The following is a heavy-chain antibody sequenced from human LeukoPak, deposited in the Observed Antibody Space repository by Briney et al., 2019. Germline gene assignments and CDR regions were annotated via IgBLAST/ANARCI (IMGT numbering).Heavy chain of an antibody. CDR1: GFTSSSYW. J-gene: IGHJ4*02. CDR2: IKQDGSEK. Sequence: GGSLRISCAASGFTSSSYWMSWVRRAPGKGLEWVANIKQDGSEKYEVDSVKGRFTISRDNAKNSLYLQMNSLRAEDTAVYYCARDRGSSGWYGFDYWGQGTLVTVSS. D-gene: IGHD6-19*01. V-gene: IGHV3-7*01. CDR3: ARDRGSSGWYGFDY.